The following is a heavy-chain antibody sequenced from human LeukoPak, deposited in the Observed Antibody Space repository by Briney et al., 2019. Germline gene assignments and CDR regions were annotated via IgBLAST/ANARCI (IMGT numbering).Heavy chain of an antibody. D-gene: IGHD4-17*01. V-gene: IGHV5-10-1*01. CDR1: GYNFTSYW. J-gene: IGHJ4*02. CDR3: ASCLDFDGDSTKFTFDY. Sequence: GESLKISFKASGYNFTSYWINWVRQMPGKGLEWMGRIDPSDSYTNYSPSFQGHVTISADKSISTAYLQWSSLKASDTAMYYCASCLDFDGDSTKFTFDYWGQGTLVTVSS. CDR2: IDPSDSYT.